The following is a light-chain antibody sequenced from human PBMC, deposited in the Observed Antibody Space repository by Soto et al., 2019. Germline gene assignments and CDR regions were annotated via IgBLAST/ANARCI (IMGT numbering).Light chain of an antibody. V-gene: IGKV1-33*01. Sequence: DIEMTQSPSSLSASVGATVILTSQASQDISNYLNWYQQTPGKAPKIMIYDASNLETGVPSRFSGSGSGTDCTFTISSLQPEDIATYYCQQYDSLPLTLGGGTKVDIK. CDR2: DAS. CDR3: QQYDSLPLT. CDR1: QDISNY. J-gene: IGKJ4*01.